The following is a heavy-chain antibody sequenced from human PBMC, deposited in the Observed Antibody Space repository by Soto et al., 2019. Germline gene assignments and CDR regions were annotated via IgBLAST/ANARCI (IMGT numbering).Heavy chain of an antibody. V-gene: IGHV3-21*01. Sequence: PGGSLRLSCAASGFTFSSYSMNWVRQAPGKGLEWVSSISSSSSYIYYADSVKGRFTISRDNAKNSLYLQMNSLRAEDTAVYYCARDRALYSSSCPDYWGQGTLVTVSS. CDR1: GFTFSSYS. CDR3: ARDRALYSSSCPDY. CDR2: ISSSSSYI. D-gene: IGHD6-13*01. J-gene: IGHJ4*02.